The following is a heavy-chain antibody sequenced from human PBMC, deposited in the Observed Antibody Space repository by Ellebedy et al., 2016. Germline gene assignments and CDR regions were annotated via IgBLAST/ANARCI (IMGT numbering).Heavy chain of an antibody. V-gene: IGHV3-30*18. CDR3: AKGFAGATDS. CDR2: ILRDGSNK. Sequence: GESLKISXAAPGFTFSYYGMHWVRQAPGQGLEWVAVILRDGSNKFYADSVKGRFTISRDNSKNTLYLQMNSLRTEDTAVYHCAKGFAGATDSWGQGTLVTVSS. D-gene: IGHD1-26*01. CDR1: GFTFSYYG. J-gene: IGHJ4*02.